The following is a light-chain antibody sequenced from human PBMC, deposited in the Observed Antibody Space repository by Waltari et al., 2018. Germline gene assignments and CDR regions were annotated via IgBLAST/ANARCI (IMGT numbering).Light chain of an antibody. J-gene: IGKJ1*01. V-gene: IGKV1-39*01. CDR2: AAS. CDR3: QQSYRTSWT. CDR1: QSISSY. Sequence: DIQMTQSPSSLSASVGDRVTITCRASQSISSYLNWYQQKPGKAPKLMIYAASSLQSGVPSRLRGSGSRTDLTLTISSLQPEDFATYYRQQSYRTSWTFGQGTKVEIK.